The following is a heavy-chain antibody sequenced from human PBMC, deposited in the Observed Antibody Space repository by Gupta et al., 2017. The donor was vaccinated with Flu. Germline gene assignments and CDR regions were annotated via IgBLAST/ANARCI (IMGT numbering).Heavy chain of an antibody. CDR2: ITARTGNTNGST. Sequence: CVASGFSLSNYAMSWVHQAPGKWLKCVSSITARTGNTNGSTYYADSVRGRFTISRDSSKNTLYLQMDSLRAEDTALYYCAKGWTDYWGQGTLVTVSS. CDR3: AKGWTDY. D-gene: IGHD1-1*01. CDR1: GFSLSNYA. V-gene: IGHV3-23*01. J-gene: IGHJ4*02.